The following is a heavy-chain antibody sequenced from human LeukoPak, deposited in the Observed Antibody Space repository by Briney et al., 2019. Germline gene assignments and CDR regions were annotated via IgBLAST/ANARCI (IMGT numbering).Heavy chain of an antibody. CDR2: ISSSSSTI. CDR1: GFTFSSYS. CDR3: ARRSYYGSGSSDY. Sequence: QPGGSLRLSCAASGFTFSSYSMNWVRQAPGKGLEWVSYISSSSSTIYYADSVKGRFTISRDNAKNSLYLQMNSLRAEDTAVYYCARRSYYGSGSSDYWGQGTLVTVSS. J-gene: IGHJ4*02. D-gene: IGHD3-10*01. V-gene: IGHV3-48*01.